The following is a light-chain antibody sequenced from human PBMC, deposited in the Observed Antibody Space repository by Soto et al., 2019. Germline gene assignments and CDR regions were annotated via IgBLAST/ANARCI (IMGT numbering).Light chain of an antibody. CDR2: DAS. J-gene: IGKJ5*01. V-gene: IGKV3-11*01. CDR3: QQRSNWPCT. Sequence: EIVLTQSPAILSLSPGERATLSCRASQSVSSYLAWYQQKPGQAPRLLIYDASNRATGIPARFSGSGSGTDFTLTISSLEPEDFAVYYCQQRSNWPCTFGQGTRLEIK. CDR1: QSVSSY.